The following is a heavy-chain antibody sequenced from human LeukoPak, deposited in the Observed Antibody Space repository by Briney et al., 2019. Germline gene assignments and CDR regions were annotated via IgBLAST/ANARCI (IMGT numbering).Heavy chain of an antibody. CDR1: GYSISSGYY. Sequence: SETLSLTCTVSGYSISSGYYWGWIRQPPGKGLEWIGSIYHSGRTFYNPSLKSRVTISVDTSKNQFSLKLTSVTAADTAVYYCAKDLPAFYYGSGFSFDPWGQGTLVTVSS. J-gene: IGHJ5*02. CDR2: IYHSGRT. V-gene: IGHV4-38-2*02. D-gene: IGHD3-10*01. CDR3: AKDLPAFYYGSGFSFDP.